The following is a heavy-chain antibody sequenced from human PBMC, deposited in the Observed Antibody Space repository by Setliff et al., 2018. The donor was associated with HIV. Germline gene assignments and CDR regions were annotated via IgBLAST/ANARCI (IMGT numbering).Heavy chain of an antibody. CDR1: SDSISSSY. CDR2: VHHSGST. D-gene: IGHD2-21*02. Sequence: NPSETLSLTCTVSSDSISSSYWTWIRQPPGQGLEWIGYVHHSGSTKYNASLRSRVTMSVDTSKNLFSLTLRSVTAADTAVYYCASAGPYCGDDCPYNWLTPWGQGTLVTV. J-gene: IGHJ5*02. CDR3: ASAGPYCGDDCPYNWLTP. V-gene: IGHV4-59*01.